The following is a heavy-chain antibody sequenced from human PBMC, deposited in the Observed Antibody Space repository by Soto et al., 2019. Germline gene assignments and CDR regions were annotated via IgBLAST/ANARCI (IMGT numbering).Heavy chain of an antibody. J-gene: IGHJ6*03. D-gene: IGHD1-7*01. Sequence: SQTLSLTYSISGDSVSSNSAAWNWIRLSPSRGLEWLARTYYRSRWYNDYAVSVRSRITVNPDTSKNQFSLQLTSVTPEDTAVYYCAGTTSHQWYYMDVWGKGTTVTVPS. CDR3: AGTTSHQWYYMDV. CDR2: TYYRSRWYN. V-gene: IGHV6-1*01. CDR1: GDSVSSNSAA.